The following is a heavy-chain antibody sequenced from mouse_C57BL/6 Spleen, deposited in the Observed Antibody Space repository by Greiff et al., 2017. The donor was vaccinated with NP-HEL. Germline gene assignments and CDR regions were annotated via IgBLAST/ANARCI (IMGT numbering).Heavy chain of an antibody. Sequence: EVMLVESGGGLVKPGGSLKLSCAASGFTFSSYTMSWVRQTPEKRLEWVATISGGGGNTYYPDSVKGRFTISRDNAKNTLYLQMSSLRSEDTALYYCARHDDYDGFPYWYFDVWGTGTTVTVSS. D-gene: IGHD2-4*01. V-gene: IGHV5-9*01. CDR3: ARHDDYDGFPYWYFDV. J-gene: IGHJ1*03. CDR1: GFTFSSYT. CDR2: ISGGGGNT.